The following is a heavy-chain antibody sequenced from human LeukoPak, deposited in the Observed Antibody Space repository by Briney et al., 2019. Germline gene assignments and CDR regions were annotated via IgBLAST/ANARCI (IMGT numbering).Heavy chain of an antibody. CDR1: GGSFSGYY. D-gene: IGHD3-16*01. CDR3: ARGRGDYADY. V-gene: IGHV4-34*01. CDR2: INHSGST. Sequence: ASETLSLTCAVYGGSFSGYYWSWIRQPPGKGLEWIGEINHSGSTNYNPSLKSRVTISVDTSKNQFSLKLSSVTAADTAVYYCARGRGDYADYWGQGTLVTVSS. J-gene: IGHJ4*02.